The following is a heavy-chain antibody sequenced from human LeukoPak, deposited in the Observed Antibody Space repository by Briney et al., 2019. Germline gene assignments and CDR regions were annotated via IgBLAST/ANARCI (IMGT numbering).Heavy chain of an antibody. Sequence: ASVKVSCKASGYTFTSCDINWVRQATGQGLEWIGWMNPNSGNTGYGQSFQGRVTMTRDNSISTAYMELSNLRSEETAIYYCTRGSSGRRDYWGQGTLVTVSS. CDR2: MNPNSGNT. J-gene: IGHJ4*02. CDR1: GYTFTSCD. V-gene: IGHV1-8*01. CDR3: TRGSSGRRDY. D-gene: IGHD6-19*01.